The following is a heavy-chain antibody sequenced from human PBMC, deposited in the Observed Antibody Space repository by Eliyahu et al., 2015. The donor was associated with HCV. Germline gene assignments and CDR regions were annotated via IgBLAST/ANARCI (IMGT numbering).Heavy chain of an antibody. D-gene: IGHD3-3*01. CDR3: ARGFWGDYFWFDP. CDR2: IYYSEST. J-gene: IGHJ5*02. Sequence: QVQLQESGPGLVKPSQTLSLTCTVTGGSINSGPYYWSWIRQHPGNGLEWIGYIYYSESTYYNPSLKSRLIISVDTSKNQFSLKLTSVTAADTAVYYCARGFWGDYFWFDPWGQGTLVTVSS. CDR1: GGSINSGPYY. V-gene: IGHV4-31*03.